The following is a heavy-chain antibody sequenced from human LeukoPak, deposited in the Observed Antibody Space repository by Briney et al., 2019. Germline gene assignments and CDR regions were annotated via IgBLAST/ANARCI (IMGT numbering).Heavy chain of an antibody. Sequence: KTSETLSLTCTVSGGSISSSSYYWGWIRQPPGKGLEWIGSIYYSGSTYYNPSLKSRVTISVDASKNQFSLKLSSVTAADTAVYYCARDRRGYSYVDPFDYWGQGTLVTVSS. CDR1: GGSISSSSYY. D-gene: IGHD5-18*01. CDR2: IYYSGST. V-gene: IGHV4-39*07. J-gene: IGHJ4*02. CDR3: ARDRRGYSYVDPFDY.